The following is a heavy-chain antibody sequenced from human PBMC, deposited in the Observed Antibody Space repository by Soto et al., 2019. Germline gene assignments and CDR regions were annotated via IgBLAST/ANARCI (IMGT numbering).Heavy chain of an antibody. CDR1: GGSFSGYY. CDR2: INHSGST. V-gene: IGHV4-34*01. Sequence: QVQLQQWGAGLLKPSETLSLTCAVYGGSFSGYYWSWIRQPPGKGLEWIGEINHSGSTNYNPSLKSRVTISVDTSKSQFSLTLSSVTAADTAVYYCARCIAARRNWFDPWGQGTLVTVSS. D-gene: IGHD6-6*01. J-gene: IGHJ5*02. CDR3: ARCIAARRNWFDP.